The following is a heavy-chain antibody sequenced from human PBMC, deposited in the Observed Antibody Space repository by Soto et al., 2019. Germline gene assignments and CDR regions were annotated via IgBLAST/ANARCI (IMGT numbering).Heavy chain of an antibody. Sequence: QVQLQESGPGLVKPSETLSLTCTVSGGPVRSGSYYWSWIRQPPGKGLEWIGYIYYSGSTNYNPSLKSRVTISVDTSKNQFSLKLSSVTAADTAVYYCARGRSSWYSQVVPLFDYWGQGTLVTVSS. V-gene: IGHV4-61*01. D-gene: IGHD6-13*01. CDR1: GGPVRSGSYY. J-gene: IGHJ4*02. CDR2: IYYSGST. CDR3: ARGRSSWYSQVVPLFDY.